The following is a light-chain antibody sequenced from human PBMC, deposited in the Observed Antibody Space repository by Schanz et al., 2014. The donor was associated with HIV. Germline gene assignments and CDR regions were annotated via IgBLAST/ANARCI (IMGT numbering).Light chain of an antibody. V-gene: IGLV1-44*01. CDR1: SSSIKINT. J-gene: IGLJ3*02. Sequence: QSVLTQPPSASGTPGQRVPISCSASSSSIKINTVNWYQQLPGTAPKLLIYNSYHRPSGVPDRFSGSGSGTSASLAISGLQSEDEADYYCAGWDDSLKVWVFGGGTKLTVL. CDR3: AGWDDSLKVWV. CDR2: NSY.